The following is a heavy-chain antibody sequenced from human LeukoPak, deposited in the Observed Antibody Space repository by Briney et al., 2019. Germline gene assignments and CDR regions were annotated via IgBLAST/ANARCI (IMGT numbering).Heavy chain of an antibody. D-gene: IGHD6-19*01. V-gene: IGHV3-21*01. CDR2: ISSSSSYI. Sequence: PGGSLRLSCAASGFTFSSYSMNWVRQAPGKGLEWVSSISSSSSYIYYADSVKGRFTISRDNAKNSLYLQMNSLRAEDTAVYYCASSPVYSSAPTRFDYWGKGTLVTVSS. CDR1: GFTFSSYS. CDR3: ASSPVYSSAPTRFDY. J-gene: IGHJ4*02.